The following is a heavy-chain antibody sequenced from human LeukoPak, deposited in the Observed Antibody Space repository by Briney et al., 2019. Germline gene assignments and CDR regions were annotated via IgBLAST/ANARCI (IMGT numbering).Heavy chain of an antibody. J-gene: IGHJ4*02. Sequence: GGSLRLSCAVSGFTFSGYAMSWVRQAPGKGLEWVSTVSYSGGSTYYADSVKGRFTISRDNSKNTLYLQMNSLRVEDTAIYYCAKDRLESSSYYRDYWGQGTLVTVSS. CDR3: AKDRLESSSYYRDY. V-gene: IGHV3-23*01. CDR2: VSYSGGST. CDR1: GFTFSGYA. D-gene: IGHD3-22*01.